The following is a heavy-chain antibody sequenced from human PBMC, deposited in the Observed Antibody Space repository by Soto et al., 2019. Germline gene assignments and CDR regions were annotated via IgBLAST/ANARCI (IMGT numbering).Heavy chain of an antibody. Sequence: QLQLQESGPGLLKPSETLSLTCTVSGDSISSGNYRWGCVRQTPGKGLEWIGNIYSTGTTYYNPSLKSRATISGDTSKNQFSLKLSIVTAADTAVYYCTSRLGYGYAMDVWGQGTAVTVSS. CDR3: TSRLGYGYAMDV. D-gene: IGHD1-1*01. CDR1: GDSISSGNYR. J-gene: IGHJ6*02. CDR2: IYSTGTT. V-gene: IGHV4-39*01.